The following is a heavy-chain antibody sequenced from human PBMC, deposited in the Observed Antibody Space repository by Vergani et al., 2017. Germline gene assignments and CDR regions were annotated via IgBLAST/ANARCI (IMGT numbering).Heavy chain of an antibody. J-gene: IGHJ6*03. CDR2: IYSTGST. D-gene: IGHD2-2*01. V-gene: IGHV4-59*13. CDR3: ARGRCSSTSCYRYYMDV. Sequence: QVQLEESGPGLVKPSETLSLTCTVSGGSFNTYYWSWIRQSPGKGLEWIGYIYSTGSTNYNPSLNSRVTMSVDTSKNQFSLKLRSVTAADTAVYYCARGRCSSTSCYRYYMDVWGKGTTVTVSS. CDR1: GGSFNTYY.